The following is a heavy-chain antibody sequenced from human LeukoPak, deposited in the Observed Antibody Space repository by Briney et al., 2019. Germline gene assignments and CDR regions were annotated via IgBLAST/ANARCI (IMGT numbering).Heavy chain of an antibody. Sequence: SETLSLTCTVSGGSISSSSYYWGWIRQPPGKGLEWIGTIYYSGSTYYNPSLKSRVTMSVDTSKNQFSLKLSSVAAADTAVYFCARRFLIPFDYWGQGTLVTVSS. D-gene: IGHD3-3*01. CDR3: ARRFLIPFDY. J-gene: IGHJ4*02. V-gene: IGHV4-39*01. CDR2: IYYSGST. CDR1: GGSISSSSYY.